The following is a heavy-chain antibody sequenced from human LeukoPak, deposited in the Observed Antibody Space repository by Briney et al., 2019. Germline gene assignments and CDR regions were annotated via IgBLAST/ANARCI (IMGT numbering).Heavy chain of an antibody. D-gene: IGHD3-22*01. CDR2: ISSSSSYI. J-gene: IGHJ5*02. CDR1: GFTFSSYS. Sequence: GGSLRLSCAASGFTFSSYSMNWVRQAPGKGLEWVSSISSSSSYIYYADSVKGRFTISRDNAKNSLYLQMNSLRAEDTAVYYCARGQPQGYYYVSSGYVTWGQGTLVTVSS. V-gene: IGHV3-21*01. CDR3: ARGQPQGYYYVSSGYVT.